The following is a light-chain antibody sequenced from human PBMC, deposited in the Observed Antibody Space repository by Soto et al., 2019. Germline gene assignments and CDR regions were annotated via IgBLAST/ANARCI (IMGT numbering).Light chain of an antibody. CDR3: QQYGSSGT. Sequence: IVMTQSPATLSVSPGERATLSCRASQSVSSSSLAWYQQKPGQAPRLLIYDASSRATGVPDRFSGSGSGADFTLTISRLEPEDFAVYYCQQYGSSGTFGQGTKVDIK. CDR2: DAS. J-gene: IGKJ1*01. V-gene: IGKV3-20*01. CDR1: QSVSSSS.